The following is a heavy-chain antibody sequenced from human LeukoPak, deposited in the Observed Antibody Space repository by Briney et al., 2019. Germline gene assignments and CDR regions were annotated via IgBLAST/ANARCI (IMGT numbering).Heavy chain of an antibody. J-gene: IGHJ5*02. CDR2: INPNSGGT. D-gene: IGHD6-13*01. Sequence: ASVKVSCKASGYTFTGYYMHWVRQAPGQGLEWMGWINPNSGGTNYVQKFQGRVTMTRDTSISTAYMELSRLRSDDTAVYYCARGAHSSSWYNWFDPWGQGTLVTVSS. V-gene: IGHV1-2*02. CDR3: ARGAHSSSWYNWFDP. CDR1: GYTFTGYY.